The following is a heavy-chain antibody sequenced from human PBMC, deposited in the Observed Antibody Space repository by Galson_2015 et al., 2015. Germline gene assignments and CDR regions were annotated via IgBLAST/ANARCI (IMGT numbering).Heavy chain of an antibody. CDR2: TYYRSKWYN. V-gene: IGHV6-1*01. CDR1: GDSVSNNSVA. Sequence: CAISGDSVSNNSVAWNWIRQSPSRGLEWLGRTYYRSKWYNDYAVSVKSRIAINPDTSKNQFSLHLNSVTPDDTAVYYCARDCPSFSGTDGFDIWGQGTMVTVSS. D-gene: IGHD1-1*01. CDR3: ARDCPSFSGTDGFDI. J-gene: IGHJ3*02.